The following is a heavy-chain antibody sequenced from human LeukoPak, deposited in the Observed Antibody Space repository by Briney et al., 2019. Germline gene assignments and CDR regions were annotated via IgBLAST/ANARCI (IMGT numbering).Heavy chain of an antibody. J-gene: IGHJ3*02. V-gene: IGHV5-51*01. CDR2: IYPGDSDT. CDR1: GYSFTSYW. CDR3: ARQWGSGWSNDAFDI. D-gene: IGHD6-19*01. Sequence: PGESLKISCKGSGYSFTSYWIGWVRQMPGKGLEWMGIIYPGDSDTRYSPSFQGQVTISADKSISTAYLQWSSLKASDTAMYYCARQWGSGWSNDAFDIWGQGTMVTVSS.